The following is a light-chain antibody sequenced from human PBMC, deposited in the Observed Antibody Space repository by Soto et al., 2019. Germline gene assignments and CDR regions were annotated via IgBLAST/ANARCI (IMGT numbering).Light chain of an antibody. CDR1: GSNIGSNT. CDR2: TNN. CDR3: ATWDDSLNGHV. Sequence: QSVLTQPPSASGTPGQRITISCSGSGSNIGSNTVTWYQQLPRTAPELLIYTNNQRPSGVPDRFSGSKSGTSASLAISGLQSGDEADYYCATWDDSLNGHVFGTGTKLTVL. V-gene: IGLV1-44*01. J-gene: IGLJ1*01.